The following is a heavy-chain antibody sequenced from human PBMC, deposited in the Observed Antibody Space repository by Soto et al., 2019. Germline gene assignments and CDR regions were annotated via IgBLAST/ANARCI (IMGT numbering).Heavy chain of an antibody. CDR3: ARPHHPYWYIDL. Sequence: QVQLQESGPGLVKPSETLSLTCAVSGDSISAHYWTWIRQSPGKALEWIGFFYYPGSTDYNASLQSRVTMSVESSKNQLSLKLSSVTAADPAVYYCARPHHPYWYIDLWGRGTLVTVSS. CDR2: FYYPGST. V-gene: IGHV4-59*11. J-gene: IGHJ2*01. CDR1: GDSISAHY.